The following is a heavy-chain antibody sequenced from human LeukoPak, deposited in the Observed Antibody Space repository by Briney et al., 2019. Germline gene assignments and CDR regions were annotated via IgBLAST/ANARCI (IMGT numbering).Heavy chain of an antibody. Sequence: PSETLSLTCTVSGGSISSGSYYWSWIRQPAGKGLEWIGRIYTSGSTNYNPSLKSRVTISLDTSENHFSLKLSSVIAADTAVYYCARVTTGGYYNYWGQGTLVTVSS. V-gene: IGHV4-61*02. CDR2: IYTSGST. CDR1: GGSISSGSYY. CDR3: ARVTTGGYYNY. J-gene: IGHJ4*02. D-gene: IGHD3-22*01.